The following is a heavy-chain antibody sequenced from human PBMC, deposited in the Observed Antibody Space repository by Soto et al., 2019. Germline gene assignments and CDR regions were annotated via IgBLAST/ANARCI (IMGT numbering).Heavy chain of an antibody. V-gene: IGHV1-69*13. CDR2: IIPLFGTT. CDR3: ATNNRASYHFDY. J-gene: IGHJ4*02. CDR1: GGTFSSYA. D-gene: IGHD3-16*02. Sequence: GAAVRVSCKACGGTFSSYAISWVRQAPGQGLEWMGGIIPLFGTTNYAPKFQGRVAITADERARTAYMDLSSLKSEDTAVYYCATNNRASYHFDYWGQGTLVTSPQ.